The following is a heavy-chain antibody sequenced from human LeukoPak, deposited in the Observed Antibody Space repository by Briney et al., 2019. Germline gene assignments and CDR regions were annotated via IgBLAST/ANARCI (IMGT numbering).Heavy chain of an antibody. V-gene: IGHV3-15*01. J-gene: IGHJ3*01. CDR1: GFTFSNAW. D-gene: IGHD3-10*01. CDR2: FKSKTDGGTT. Sequence: GGSLRLSCAASGFTFSNAWMSWGRQAPGKGLEWVGRFKSKTDGGTTDYAAPVKGRFTISRDDSKNTLYLQMNSLKTEDTAVYYCTTGYYGLNWGQGTMVTVSS. CDR3: TTGYYGLN.